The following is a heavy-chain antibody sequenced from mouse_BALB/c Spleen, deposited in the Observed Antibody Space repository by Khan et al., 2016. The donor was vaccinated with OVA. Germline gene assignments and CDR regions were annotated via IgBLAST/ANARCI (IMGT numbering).Heavy chain of an antibody. CDR1: GFTFSNYG. D-gene: IGHD4-1*01. CDR2: ISSGGDYT. Sequence: EVELVESGGDLVKPGGSLKLSCAASGFTFSNYGMSWVRQTPDKRLEWVATISSGGDYTYYPDSVKGRFTISRDYAKNTLYLQMSSLKSEDTAMYYCASHFTGSFAYWGQGTLVTVSA. CDR3: ASHFTGSFAY. V-gene: IGHV5-6*01. J-gene: IGHJ3*01.